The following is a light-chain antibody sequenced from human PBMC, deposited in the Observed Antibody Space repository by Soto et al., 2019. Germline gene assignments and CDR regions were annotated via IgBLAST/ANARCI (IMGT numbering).Light chain of an antibody. CDR2: GAS. J-gene: IGKJ1*01. CDR1: QSVSSD. Sequence: ITHSASARSVSQEQKANLSCRASQSVSSDLAWYQQKPGQAPRLLIYGASSRATGIPDRFSGSGSGTEFTLTISSLQSEDFAVYYCQQYSNWPRTFGQGTKVDIK. CDR3: QQYSNWPRT. V-gene: IGKV3-15*01.